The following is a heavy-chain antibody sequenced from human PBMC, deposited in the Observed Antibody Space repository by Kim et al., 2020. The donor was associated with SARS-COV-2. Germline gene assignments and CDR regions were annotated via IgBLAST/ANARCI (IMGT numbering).Heavy chain of an antibody. CDR3: ARHSSQDSSRL. J-gene: IGHJ4*02. CDR1: GGSISSYY. CDR2: IYYSGST. D-gene: IGHD6-13*01. Sequence: SETLSPTCTVSGGSISSYYWSWIRQPPGKGLEWIGYIYYSGSTNYNPSLKSRVTISVDTSKNQFSLKLSSVTAADTAVYYRARHSSQDSSRLWGQGTLVT. V-gene: IGHV4-59*08.